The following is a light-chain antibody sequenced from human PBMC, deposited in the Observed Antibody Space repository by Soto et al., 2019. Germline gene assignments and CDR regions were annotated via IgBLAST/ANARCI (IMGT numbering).Light chain of an antibody. Sequence: TSSDVGGYNYVDWYQQHPGKAPNLIIYDVSNRPSGVSNRFSGSKSGNMASLTISGLQVVDEGDYYCSSYTSSRSRYVVVTVTKVTV. J-gene: IGLJ1*01. V-gene: IGLV2-14*04. CDR3: SSYTSSRSRYV. CDR2: DVS. CDR1: SSDVGGYNY.